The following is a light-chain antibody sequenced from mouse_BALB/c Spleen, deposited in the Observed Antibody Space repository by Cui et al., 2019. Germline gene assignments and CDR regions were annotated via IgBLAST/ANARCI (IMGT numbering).Light chain of an antibody. J-gene: IGKJ5*01. CDR3: LHGSSITHT. Sequence: EIVVTQSPTTMAASPAEKSTITCSASSSISSNYLHWYEQKPGCSLTLLIYMTADLACGVPARQGEWGCGTYCSHTVGPMRGEGVGRCFCLHGSSITHTFGAGTKLELK. CDR1: SSISSNY. V-gene: IGKV4-91*01. CDR2: MTA.